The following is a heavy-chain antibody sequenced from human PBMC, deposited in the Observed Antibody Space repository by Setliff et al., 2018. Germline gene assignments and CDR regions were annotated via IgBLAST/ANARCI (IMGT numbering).Heavy chain of an antibody. J-gene: IGHJ6*02. CDR3: SRERSRRHCYGGSRDFYYYGLDV. V-gene: IGHV1-2*04. D-gene: IGHD2-15*01. CDR2: MNPDSGDA. CDR1: GYTFTSYD. Sequence: ASVKVSCKASGYTFTSYDINWVRQATGQGLEWMGWMNPDSGDANYGPNFQGWVTMTRDTSIDTAYLDLSRLKSDDTAVYYCSRERSRRHCYGGSRDFYYYGLDVWGQGTTVTVSS.